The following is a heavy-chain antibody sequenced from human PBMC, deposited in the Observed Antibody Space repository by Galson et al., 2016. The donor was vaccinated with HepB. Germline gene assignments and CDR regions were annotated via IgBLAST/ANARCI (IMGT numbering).Heavy chain of an antibody. V-gene: IGHV4-31*03. Sequence: TLSLTCTVSGGSISSGGYYWNWIRQHPGKGLEWIAYIYHSGSSYHSPSLTSRLTISIDTSGNQSSLKLTSVTAADTAVYYCARSNYYGSGRYYYFDLWGRGTLVTVSS. CDR1: GGSISSGGYY. J-gene: IGHJ2*01. CDR2: IYHSGSS. D-gene: IGHD3-10*01. CDR3: ARSNYYGSGRYYYFDL.